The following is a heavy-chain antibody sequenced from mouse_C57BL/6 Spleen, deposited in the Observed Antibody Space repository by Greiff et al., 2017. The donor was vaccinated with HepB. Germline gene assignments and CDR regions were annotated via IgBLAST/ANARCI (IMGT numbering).Heavy chain of an antibody. Sequence: VQLQQPGAELVKPGASVKMSCKASGYTFTSYWITWVKQRPGQGLEWIGDIYPGSGSTNYNEKFKSKATLTVDTSSSTAYVQLSSLTSEDSAVYYCARSDGYYGGYAMDYWGQGTSVTVSS. CDR3: ARSDGYYGGYAMDY. CDR1: GYTFTSYW. CDR2: IYPGSGST. D-gene: IGHD2-3*01. V-gene: IGHV1-55*01. J-gene: IGHJ4*01.